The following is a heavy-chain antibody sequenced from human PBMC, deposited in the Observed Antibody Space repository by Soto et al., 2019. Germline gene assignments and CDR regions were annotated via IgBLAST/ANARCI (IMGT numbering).Heavy chain of an antibody. V-gene: IGHV1-2*02. D-gene: IGHD2-15*01. CDR2: INPNSGGT. CDR1: GYTFTGYY. Sequence: ASVKVSCKASGYTFTGYYMHWVRQAPGQGLEWMGWINPNSGGTNYAQKFQGRVTMTRDTSISTAYMELSRLRSDDTTVYYCARDLMVVAATPPTNWFDPWGQGTLVTVSS. J-gene: IGHJ5*02. CDR3: ARDLMVVAATPPTNWFDP.